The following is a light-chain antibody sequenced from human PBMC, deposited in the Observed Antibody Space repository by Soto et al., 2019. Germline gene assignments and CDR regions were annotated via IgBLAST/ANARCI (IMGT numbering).Light chain of an antibody. V-gene: IGLV3-21*04. CDR2: YDS. CDR3: QVWDSSSDHVV. J-gene: IGLJ2*01. Sequence: SYELTQSPSVSVALGKTAMITCGGNNIGSKSVHWYQQKPGQAPVVVISYDSGRPSGIPERFSGSNSGNTATLTISRVEAGDEADYYCQVWDSSSDHVVFGGGTKLTVL. CDR1: NIGSKS.